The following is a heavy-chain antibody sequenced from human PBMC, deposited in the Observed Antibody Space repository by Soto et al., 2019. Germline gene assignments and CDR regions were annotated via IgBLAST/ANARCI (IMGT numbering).Heavy chain of an antibody. V-gene: IGHV4-39*01. CDR2: IYYSGST. CDR3: AAPLLNYYYYGMDV. CDR1: GGSISSSSYY. Sequence: PSETLSLTCTVSGGSISSSSYYWGWIRQPPGKGLEWIGSIYYSGSTYYNPSLKSRVTISVDTSKNQFSLKLSSVTAADTAVYYCAAPLLNYYYYGMDVWGQGTTVTVSS. D-gene: IGHD2-21*02. J-gene: IGHJ6*02.